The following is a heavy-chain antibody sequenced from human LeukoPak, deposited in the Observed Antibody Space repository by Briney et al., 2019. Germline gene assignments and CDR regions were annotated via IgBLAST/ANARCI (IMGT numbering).Heavy chain of an antibody. CDR1: GYIFTSYG. V-gene: IGHV1-18*01. CDR2: ISAYNGNT. Sequence: ASVKVSCKASGYIFTSYGISWVRQAPGQGLEWMGWISAYNGNTNYAQKLQGRVTMTTDTSTSTAYMELRSLRSDDTAVYYCARAHSGSYYGMSVTLDYWGQGTLVTVSS. D-gene: IGHD1-26*01. J-gene: IGHJ4*02. CDR3: ARAHSGSYYGMSVTLDY.